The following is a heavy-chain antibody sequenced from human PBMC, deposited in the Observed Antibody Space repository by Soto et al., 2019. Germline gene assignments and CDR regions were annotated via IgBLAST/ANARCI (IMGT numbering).Heavy chain of an antibody. CDR1: GFTFSSHA. CDR3: AKRLAYYDSSGYSIGWFDP. D-gene: IGHD3-22*01. J-gene: IGHJ5*02. Sequence: GGSLRLSCAASGFTFSSHAMCWVRQAPGKGLEWVSAISGSGGSTYYADSVKGRFTISRDNSKNTLYLQLNSLRAEDTAVYYCAKRLAYYDSSGYSIGWFDPWGQGT. CDR2: ISGSGGST. V-gene: IGHV3-23*01.